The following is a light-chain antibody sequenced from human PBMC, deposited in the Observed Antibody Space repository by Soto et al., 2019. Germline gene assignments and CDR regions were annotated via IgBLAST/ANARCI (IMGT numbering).Light chain of an antibody. CDR3: QQYKNWPPWT. J-gene: IGKJ1*01. Sequence: EIVMTQSPATLSVSPGERATLSCRASQSVSSNLAWYQQKPGQAPRLLIYGASTRATGIPARFSGSGSGTECTLTISSLQFEDFAVYYCQQYKNWPPWTFGQGTQVEIK. CDR2: GAS. CDR1: QSVSSN. V-gene: IGKV3-15*01.